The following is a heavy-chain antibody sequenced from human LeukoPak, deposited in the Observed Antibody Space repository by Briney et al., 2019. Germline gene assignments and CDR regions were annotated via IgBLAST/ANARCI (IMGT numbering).Heavy chain of an antibody. J-gene: IGHJ4*02. V-gene: IGHV3-23*01. Sequence: GGSLRLSCAASGFTFSYYTMYWVRQAPGKGLEWVSIIGISGGGIHYADSVKGRFTISRDNSKNTLYLQMNSLRAEDTAVYYCAIDPNWGVDYWGQGVLVTVSS. D-gene: IGHD7-27*01. CDR3: AIDPNWGVDY. CDR1: GFTFSYYT. CDR2: IGISGGGI.